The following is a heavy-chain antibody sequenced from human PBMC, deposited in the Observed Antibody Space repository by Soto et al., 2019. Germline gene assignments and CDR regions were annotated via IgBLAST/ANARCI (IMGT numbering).Heavy chain of an antibody. CDR3: VSDRGYGHASVPYS. D-gene: IGHD5-18*01. Sequence: QAQLVESGGGVVQPGRSLRLSCAASGFTFSSYGMHWVRQAPGTGLEWVAVISYDGGLQHYADSVKGRFTISKENSKNMGLLQMNSLRAEDTAVYYCVSDRGYGHASVPYSWGQGTLVSVSS. V-gene: IGHV3-30*03. J-gene: IGHJ4*02. CDR2: ISYDGGLQ. CDR1: GFTFSSYG.